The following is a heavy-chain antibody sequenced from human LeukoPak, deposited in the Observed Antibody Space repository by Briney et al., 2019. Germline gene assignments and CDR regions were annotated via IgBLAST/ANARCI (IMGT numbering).Heavy chain of an antibody. CDR2: VGGSGGST. Sequence: PGGSLRLSCAASGFTFSSYAMSWVRQAPGKGLEWVSAVGGSGGSTYYADSVKGRFTISRDNSKNTLYLQMNSLRAEDTAVYYCAKDQYYYDSSGPDYGDYWGQGTLVTVSS. J-gene: IGHJ4*02. CDR1: GFTFSSYA. CDR3: AKDQYYYDSSGPDYGDY. D-gene: IGHD3-22*01. V-gene: IGHV3-23*01.